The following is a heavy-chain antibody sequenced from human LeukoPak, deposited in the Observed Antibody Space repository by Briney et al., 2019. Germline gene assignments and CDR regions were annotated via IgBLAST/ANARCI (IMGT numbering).Heavy chain of an antibody. D-gene: IGHD3-10*01. V-gene: IGHV3-74*01. CDR1: GFTSSSYW. CDR2: ISGDGTAR. CDR3: VRGRGSYGWFDP. J-gene: IGHJ5*02. Sequence: GGSLRLSCAASGFTSSSYWMHWVRQVPGKGLVWVSRISGDGTARNYADSVKGRFTISRDDAKDTVDLQMNSLRGEDTAVYYCVRGRGSYGWFDPWGQGTLVTVSS.